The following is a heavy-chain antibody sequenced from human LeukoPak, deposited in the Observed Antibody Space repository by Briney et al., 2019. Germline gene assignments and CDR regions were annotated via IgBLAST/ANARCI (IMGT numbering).Heavy chain of an antibody. CDR2: ISGDSYT. Sequence: PGGSLRLSCAASGFTFRDYHMSWIRQTPGKGLEWLSYISGDSYTKYADSVKGRFTISRDNAKNSLLLQMNSLRVQDTAVYYCARGGGNSGYFQHWGQGTLVTVSS. D-gene: IGHD4-23*01. CDR3: ARGGGNSGYFQH. V-gene: IGHV3-11*05. J-gene: IGHJ1*01. CDR1: GFTFRDYH.